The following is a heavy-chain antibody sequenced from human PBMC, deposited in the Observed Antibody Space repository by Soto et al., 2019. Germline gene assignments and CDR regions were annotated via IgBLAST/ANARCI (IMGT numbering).Heavy chain of an antibody. CDR3: TKQGLPHHNWFDP. CDR1: GFTISTYG. D-gene: IGHD2-15*01. J-gene: IGHJ5*02. CDR2: ISSDGSNK. Sequence: QVQLVESGGGVVQPGRSLRLSCAASGFTISTYGIHWVRQAPDKGLEWVAVISSDGSNKYYVDSVKGRFTISRDDSKNTVYLHMNSLRPEDTAVYYCTKQGLPHHNWFDPWGQGTLVTVSS. V-gene: IGHV3-30*18.